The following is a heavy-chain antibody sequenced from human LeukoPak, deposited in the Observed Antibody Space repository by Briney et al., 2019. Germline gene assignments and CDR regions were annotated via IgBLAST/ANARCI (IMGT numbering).Heavy chain of an antibody. V-gene: IGHV4-59*08. CDR2: IYYGGST. Sequence: SETLSLTCTVSGGSISSYDWSWIRQPPGKGLEWVGYIYYGGSTNYNPSLKSRVTISVDTSKNQFSLKLSSVTAADTAVYYCARKRSYCGGDCPNFDYWGQGTLVTVSS. CDR1: GGSISSYD. D-gene: IGHD2-21*02. CDR3: ARKRSYCGGDCPNFDY. J-gene: IGHJ4*02.